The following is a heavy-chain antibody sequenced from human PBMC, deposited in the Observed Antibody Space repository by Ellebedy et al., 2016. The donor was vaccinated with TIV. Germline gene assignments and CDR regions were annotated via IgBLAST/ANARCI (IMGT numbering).Heavy chain of an antibody. CDR2: ISGSGGST. Sequence: GESLKISCAASGFTFSSYAMSWVRQAPGKGLVWVSAISGSGGSTYYADSVKGRFTISRDNSKNTLYLQMNSLRAEDTAVYYCARDEVYSSSWYAYYYYGMDVWGQGTTVTVSS. D-gene: IGHD6-13*01. J-gene: IGHJ6*02. CDR3: ARDEVYSSSWYAYYYYGMDV. V-gene: IGHV3-23*01. CDR1: GFTFSSYA.